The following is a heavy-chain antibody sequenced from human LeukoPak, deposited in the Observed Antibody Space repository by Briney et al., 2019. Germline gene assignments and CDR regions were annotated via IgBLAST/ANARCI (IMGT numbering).Heavy chain of an antibody. CDR2: IKQDGSEK. CDR3: ARVVRWWFIETREYYFDY. D-gene: IGHD2-8*02. Sequence: GGSLRLSCAASGFTFSSYWMSWVRQAPGKGLEWVANIKQDGSEKYYVDSVKGRFTISRDNAKNSLYLQMNSLRAEDTAVYYCARVVRWWFIETREYYFDYWGQGTLVTVSS. V-gene: IGHV3-7*03. CDR1: GFTFSSYW. J-gene: IGHJ4*02.